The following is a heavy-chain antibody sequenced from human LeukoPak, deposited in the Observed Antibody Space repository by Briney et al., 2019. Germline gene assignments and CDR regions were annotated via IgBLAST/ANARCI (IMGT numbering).Heavy chain of an antibody. CDR2: INSDGSAT. CDR3: ARAAYGSGGYRVDY. V-gene: IGHV3-74*01. J-gene: IGHJ4*02. D-gene: IGHD3-10*01. CDR1: GFSFTNYW. Sequence: GGSLRLSCAASGFSFTNYWMHWVRQAPGKGLVWVSHINSDGSATRYADSVKGRFTISRDNAKNSLYLQMNSLRAEDTAVYYCARAAYGSGGYRVDYWGQGTLVTVSS.